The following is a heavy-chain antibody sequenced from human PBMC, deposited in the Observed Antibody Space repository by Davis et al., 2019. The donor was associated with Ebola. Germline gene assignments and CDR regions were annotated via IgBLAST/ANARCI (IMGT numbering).Heavy chain of an antibody. CDR1: GGSISSSNW. D-gene: IGHD2-2*02. Sequence: PSETLSLTCAVSGGSISSSNWWSWVRQPPGKGLEWIGEIYHSGSTNYNPSLKSRVTISVDKSKNQFSLKLSSVTAADTAVYYCARDYCSSTSCYTDYWGQGTLVTVSS. CDR2: IYHSGST. CDR3: ARDYCSSTSCYTDY. J-gene: IGHJ4*02. V-gene: IGHV4-4*02.